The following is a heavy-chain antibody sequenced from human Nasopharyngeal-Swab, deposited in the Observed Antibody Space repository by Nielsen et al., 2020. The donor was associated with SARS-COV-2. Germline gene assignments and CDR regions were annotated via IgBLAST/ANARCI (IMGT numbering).Heavy chain of an antibody. V-gene: IGHV3-30*18. J-gene: IGHJ4*02. CDR3: AKDVHGDYGGIDY. CDR2: ISYDGSNE. CDR1: GFTFSSSG. Sequence: GESLKISCAASGFTFSSSGMDWVQAPGKGLEWVAVISYDGSNEYYGDSVKGRFTISRDNSKNTLYLQMNSLRVDDTAVYYCAKDVHGDYGGIDYWGQGILVTVSS. D-gene: IGHD4-17*01.